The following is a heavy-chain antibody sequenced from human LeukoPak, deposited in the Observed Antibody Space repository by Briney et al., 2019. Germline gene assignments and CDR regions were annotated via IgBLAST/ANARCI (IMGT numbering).Heavy chain of an antibody. J-gene: IGHJ4*02. CDR3: SRESGNHAALDF. D-gene: IGHD6-25*01. V-gene: IGHV1-46*01. Sequence: GASVKVSCKASGYTFTSYAMNWVRQAPGQGLEWMGIISPGGVSSNSAQKFQGRVTMTRDTSTSTVYMELSSLRSEDTAVYFCSRESGNHAALDFWGQGTLVTVSS. CDR1: GYTFTSYA. CDR2: ISPGGVSS.